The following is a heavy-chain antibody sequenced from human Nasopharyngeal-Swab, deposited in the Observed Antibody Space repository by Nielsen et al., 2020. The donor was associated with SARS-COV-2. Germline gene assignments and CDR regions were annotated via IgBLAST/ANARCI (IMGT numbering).Heavy chain of an antibody. D-gene: IGHD6-6*01. CDR2: ISAYNGNT. J-gene: IGHJ5*02. Sequence: ASVKVSCKASGYTFTSHGINWLRQAPGQGLEWLGWISAYNGNTNYAQKLQGRVTMTTDTSTSTAYMELTSLRSDDTAAYYCARALGYSRSSGGYFWLDPWGQGTLVTVSS. CDR1: GYTFTSHG. V-gene: IGHV1-18*01. CDR3: ARALGYSRSSGGYFWLDP.